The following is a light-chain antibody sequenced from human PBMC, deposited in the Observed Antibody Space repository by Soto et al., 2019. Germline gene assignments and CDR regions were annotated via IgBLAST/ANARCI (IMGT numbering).Light chain of an antibody. CDR2: GAS. V-gene: IGKV3-20*01. J-gene: IGKJ2*01. CDR1: QSVSNNY. CDR3: QQYGNSPPYT. Sequence: ETVLTQSPGTLSLSPGERATLSCRASQSVSNNYLAWYQQKPGQSPRLLIYGASTRPSGIPDRFSGSGSGTDFTLTLSRLEPEDFAVYYCQQYGNSPPYTFGQGTKLEIK.